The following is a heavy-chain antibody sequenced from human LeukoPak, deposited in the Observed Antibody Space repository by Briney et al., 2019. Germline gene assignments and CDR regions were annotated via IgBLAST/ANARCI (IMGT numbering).Heavy chain of an antibody. CDR1: GYSFTNYA. CDR2: INAGNGNT. CDR3: AREWGFGDPNIPYAFDI. J-gene: IGHJ3*02. D-gene: IGHD3-3*01. V-gene: IGHV1-3*03. Sequence: RASVKVSCKASGYSFTNYAMHWVRQAPGQRLESMGWINAGNGNTKYSQEFQGRVTITRDTSASTAYMELSSLRSEDMAVYYCAREWGFGDPNIPYAFDIWGQGTMVTVSS.